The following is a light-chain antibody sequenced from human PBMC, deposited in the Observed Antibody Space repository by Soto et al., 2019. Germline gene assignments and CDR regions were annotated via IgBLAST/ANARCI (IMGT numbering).Light chain of an antibody. CDR3: CSYAGANTF. CDR1: SSDVGSYNL. V-gene: IGLV2-23*03. CDR2: ESS. J-gene: IGLJ1*01. Sequence: QSVLAQPASVSGSPGQSITISCAGTSSDVGSYNLVSWYQQHPGKAPKLLIFESSKRPSGVSNRFSGSKSGNTASLTISGLQAEDEADYYCCSYAGANTFFGIGTKVTV.